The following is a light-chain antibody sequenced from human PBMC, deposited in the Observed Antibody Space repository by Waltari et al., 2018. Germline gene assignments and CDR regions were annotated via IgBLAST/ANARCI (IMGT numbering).Light chain of an antibody. CDR1: ESVRRA. CDR3: QHYRSLPVT. J-gene: IGKJ1*01. V-gene: IGKV3-20*01. CDR2: DAS. Sequence: DIVLTQSPGTLSLPPGESATLSCRASESVRRALAWYQQRPGQAPRLLIYDASARATGIPDRFSGSGSGTDFSLTISRLEPEDFALYYCQHYRSLPVTFGQGTKVEIK.